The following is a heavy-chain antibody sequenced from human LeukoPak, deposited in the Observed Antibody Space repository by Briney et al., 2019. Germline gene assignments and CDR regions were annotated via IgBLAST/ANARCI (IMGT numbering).Heavy chain of an antibody. CDR3: ARSAMVATANWFDP. CDR1: GYSFTSYW. V-gene: IGHV5-51*04. J-gene: IGHJ5*02. D-gene: IGHD5-18*01. Sequence: GESLKISCKGSGYSFTSYWIGWVRQMPGKGLEWMGIIYPGDSDTRYSPSFQGQVTISADKPISTAYLQWSSLNASDTAMYYCARSAMVATANWFDPWGQGTLVTVSS. CDR2: IYPGDSDT.